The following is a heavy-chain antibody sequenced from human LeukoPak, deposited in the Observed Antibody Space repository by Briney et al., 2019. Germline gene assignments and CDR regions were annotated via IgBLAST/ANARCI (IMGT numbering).Heavy chain of an antibody. CDR3: ARSKTTHYGDYGWFVY. V-gene: IGHV4-59*08. J-gene: IGHJ4*02. Sequence: SSETLSLTCTVSGGSISNYYWSWIRQPPGKGLEWIGYVFYSGSTNYNPSLKSRVTISVDTSKNQFSLNLTSVTAADTAVYFCARSKTTHYGDYGWFVYWGQGILVTVS. CDR1: GGSISNYY. CDR2: VFYSGST. D-gene: IGHD4-17*01.